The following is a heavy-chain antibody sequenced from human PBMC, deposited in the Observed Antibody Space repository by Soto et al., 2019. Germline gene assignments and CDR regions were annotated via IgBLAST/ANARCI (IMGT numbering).Heavy chain of an antibody. V-gene: IGHV1-18*01. J-gene: IGHJ6*02. CDR1: GYTFTSYG. Sequence: ASVKVSCKASGYTFTSYGISWVRQAPGQGLEWMGWISAYNGNTNYAQKLQGRVTMTTDTSTSTAYMELRSLRSDDTAVYYCARPAYSSSSYGMDVWGQGTTVTVSS. D-gene: IGHD6-6*01. CDR3: ARPAYSSSSYGMDV. CDR2: ISAYNGNT.